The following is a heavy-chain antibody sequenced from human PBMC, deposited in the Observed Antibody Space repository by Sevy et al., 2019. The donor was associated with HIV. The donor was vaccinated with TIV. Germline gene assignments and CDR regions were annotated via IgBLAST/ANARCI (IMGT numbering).Heavy chain of an antibody. CDR3: AAEDMTTFGGSLRVFDI. CDR1: GLTFTNSA. CDR2: IVVGSDIT. D-gene: IGHD3-16*01. V-gene: IGHV1-58*01. J-gene: IGHJ3*02. Sequence: ASVKVSCKASGLTFTNSAVQWVRQARGQRLEWIGWIVVGSDITNYAQRFHERVTITRDMSTNTAYMEVSRLGPDDTAVYCCAAEDMTTFGGSLRVFDIWGQGTMVTVSS.